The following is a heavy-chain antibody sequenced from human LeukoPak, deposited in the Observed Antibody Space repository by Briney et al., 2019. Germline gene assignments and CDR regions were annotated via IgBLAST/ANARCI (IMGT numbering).Heavy chain of an antibody. CDR2: IYYSGST. D-gene: IGHD3-22*01. CDR1: GGSISSGDYY. CDR3: ARGDYDSSGYYSLFDY. Sequence: SQTLSLTCTVSGGSISSGDYYWSWIRQPPGKGLEWIGYIYYSGSTYYNPSLKSRVTISVDTSKNQFSLKMSSVTAADTAVYYCARGDYDSSGYYSLFDYWGQGTLVTVSS. V-gene: IGHV4-30-4*08. J-gene: IGHJ4*02.